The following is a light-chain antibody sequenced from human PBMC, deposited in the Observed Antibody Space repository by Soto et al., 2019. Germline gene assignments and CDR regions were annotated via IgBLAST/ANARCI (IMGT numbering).Light chain of an antibody. CDR2: WAS. V-gene: IGKV4-1*01. CDR3: QKYYSTPYT. CDR1: QTVFANSNNKYY. J-gene: IGKJ2*01. Sequence: DIVMTQAPDSLGVSLGERATINCTSSQTVFANSNNKYYLAWYQQKPGHPPQVVIYWASARDSGVPDRFSGSVSGTDFTLTINSLQVEDVAVYYCQKYYSTPYTFRHRTQLNIK.